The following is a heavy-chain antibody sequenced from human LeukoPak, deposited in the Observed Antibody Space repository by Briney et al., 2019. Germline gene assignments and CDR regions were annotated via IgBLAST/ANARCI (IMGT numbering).Heavy chain of an antibody. V-gene: IGHV4-59*08. J-gene: IGHJ4*02. CDR1: GGSISSYY. CDR3: ARLTSLYSGSFRFDY. CDR2: IYYSGST. Sequence: PSETLSLTCTVSGGSISSYYWSWIRQPPGKGLEWIGYIYYSGSTNYNPSPKSRVTISVDTSKNQFSLKLSSVTAADTAVYYCARLTSLYSGSFRFDYWGQGTLVTVSS. D-gene: IGHD1-26*01.